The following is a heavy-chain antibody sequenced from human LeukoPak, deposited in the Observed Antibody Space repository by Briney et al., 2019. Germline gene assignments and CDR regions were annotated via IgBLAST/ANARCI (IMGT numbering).Heavy chain of an antibody. Sequence: GGSLRLSCAASGFTFSSYSMNWVRQAPGKGLEWVSAISGSGGSTYYADSVKGRFTISRDNSKNALYLQMNSLRAEDTAVYYCAKNRDGYNRGTFDIWGQGTMVTVSS. J-gene: IGHJ3*02. CDR2: ISGSGGST. CDR3: AKNRDGYNRGTFDI. V-gene: IGHV3-23*01. CDR1: GFTFSSYS. D-gene: IGHD5-24*01.